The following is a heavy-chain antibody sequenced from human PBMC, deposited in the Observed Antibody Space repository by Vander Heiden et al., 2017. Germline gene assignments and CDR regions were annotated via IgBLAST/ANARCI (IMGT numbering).Heavy chain of an antibody. CDR1: GFTFSSYA. Sequence: EVQLLESGGGLVQPGGSLRLPCAAAGFTFSSYAMGWVRQAPGKGLEWVSAISGSGGSTYYADSVKGRFTISRDNSKNTLYLQMNSLRAEDTAVYYCAKDLFWEYYFDYWGQGTLVTVSS. D-gene: IGHD3-3*01. CDR2: ISGSGGST. J-gene: IGHJ4*02. CDR3: AKDLFWEYYFDY. V-gene: IGHV3-23*01.